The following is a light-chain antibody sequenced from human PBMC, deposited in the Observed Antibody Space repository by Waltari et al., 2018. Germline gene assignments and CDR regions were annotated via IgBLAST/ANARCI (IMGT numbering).Light chain of an antibody. J-gene: IGLJ2*01. V-gene: IGLV2-14*03. CDR3: NSCTSSSGHVI. Sequence: QSALTQPASVSGSPGQSLTIPCTGISTAVWYYKYVSWYQQRPGEAPKLIIYDVNNRPSGISDRFSGSKSGNTASLTISGLQPEDEADYYCNSCTSSSGHVIFGGGTKLTVL. CDR1: STAVWYYKY. CDR2: DVN.